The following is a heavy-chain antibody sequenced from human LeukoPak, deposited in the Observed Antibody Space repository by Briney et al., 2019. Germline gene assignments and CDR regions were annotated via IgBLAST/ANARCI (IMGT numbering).Heavy chain of an antibody. CDR1: GFPFSSYG. Sequence: GGSLRLSCAASGFPFSSYGMHWVRQAPGKGLEWVVVISNDGSHKYYADSVKGRFTISRDNSKNTLYLQMNSLRAEDTAVYYCAKDLKQWLVSGYFQHWGQGTLVTVSS. CDR3: AKDLKQWLVSGYFQH. V-gene: IGHV3-30*18. J-gene: IGHJ1*01. CDR2: ISNDGSHK. D-gene: IGHD6-19*01.